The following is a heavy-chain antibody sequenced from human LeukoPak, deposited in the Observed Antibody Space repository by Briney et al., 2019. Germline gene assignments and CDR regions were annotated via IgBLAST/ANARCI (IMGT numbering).Heavy chain of an antibody. CDR3: ARYGGNTPIDY. CDR2: INPSGGST. V-gene: IGHV1-46*01. J-gene: IGHJ4*02. D-gene: IGHD4-23*01. Sequence: ASVKVSCKASGYTFTSYYMHWVRQAPGQGLEWMGIINPSGGSTSYAQKFQGRVTMTRDTSTSTVYMELSSLRSEDTAVHYCARYGGNTPIDYWGQGTLVTVSS. CDR1: GYTFTSYY.